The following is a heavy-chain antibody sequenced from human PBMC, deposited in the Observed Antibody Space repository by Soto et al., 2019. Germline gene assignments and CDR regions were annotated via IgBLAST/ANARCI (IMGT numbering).Heavy chain of an antibody. CDR1: GVTFSIYS. J-gene: IGHJ4*02. CDR2: ISSSSSTI. CDR3: ARDLYGSGSYYNDY. D-gene: IGHD3-10*01. V-gene: IGHV3-48*02. Sequence: GSLRLSCAASGVTFSIYSMNWVRQAPGKGLEWVSYISSSSSTIYYADSVKGRFTISRDNAKNSLYLQMNSLRDEDTAVYYCARDLYGSGSYYNDYWGKGTLVTVSS.